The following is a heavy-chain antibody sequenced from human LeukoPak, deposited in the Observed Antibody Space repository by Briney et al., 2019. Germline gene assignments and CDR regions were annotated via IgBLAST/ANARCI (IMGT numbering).Heavy chain of an antibody. CDR1: GYTFTSYY. J-gene: IGHJ2*01. CDR3: ARDQSVLRNSGEYWYFDL. D-gene: IGHD4-23*01. V-gene: IGHV1-46*01. CDR2: INPSGGST. Sequence: ASVKVSCKASGYTFTSYYMHWVRQAPGQGLEWMGIINPSGGSTSYAQKFQGRVTMTRDTSTSTVYMELSSLRSEDTAVYYCARDQSVLRNSGEYWYFDLWGRGTLVTVSS.